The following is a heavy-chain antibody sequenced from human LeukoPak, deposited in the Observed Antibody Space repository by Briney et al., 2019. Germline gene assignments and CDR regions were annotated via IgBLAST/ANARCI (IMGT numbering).Heavy chain of an antibody. Sequence: SETLSLTCSVSGASINSYYWSWIRQPPGKGLEWIGNTYHSGSTNYNPSLKSRVTISLDTSKNQFSLKMSSVTAADTAVYYCAKDWELGSWGQGTLVTISS. J-gene: IGHJ5*02. V-gene: IGHV4-59*01. CDR3: AKDWELGS. CDR1: GASINSYY. CDR2: TYHSGST. D-gene: IGHD1-26*01.